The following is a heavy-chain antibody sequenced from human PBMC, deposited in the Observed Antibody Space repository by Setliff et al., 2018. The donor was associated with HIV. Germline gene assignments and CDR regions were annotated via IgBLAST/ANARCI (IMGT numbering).Heavy chain of an antibody. D-gene: IGHD5-12*01. Sequence: ASVKVSCKTFGYRFTDFYVNWVRQAPGQGLEWMGWINPKSGATKNAQKFQGRVTMTRDTSISTVYMELSSLRSDDTALYYCARGKTWLRFLDYWGQGTLVTSPQ. CDR1: GYRFTDFY. CDR2: INPKSGAT. V-gene: IGHV1-2*02. CDR3: ARGKTWLRFLDY. J-gene: IGHJ4*02.